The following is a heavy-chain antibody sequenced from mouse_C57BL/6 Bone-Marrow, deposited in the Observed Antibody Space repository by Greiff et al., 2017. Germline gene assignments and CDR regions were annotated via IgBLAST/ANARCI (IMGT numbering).Heavy chain of an antibody. CDR1: GYAFSSSW. CDR2: LYPGDGDT. V-gene: IGHV1-82*01. Sequence: QVQLQQSGPELVKPGASVKISCKASGYAFSSSWMNWVKQRPGKGLEWVGRLYPGDGDTNYNGKFKGKATLTAYKSSSTAYMQLSSLTSEDSAVYFCARGDGYYPYFDYWGQGTTLTFSS. D-gene: IGHD2-3*01. J-gene: IGHJ2*01. CDR3: ARGDGYYPYFDY.